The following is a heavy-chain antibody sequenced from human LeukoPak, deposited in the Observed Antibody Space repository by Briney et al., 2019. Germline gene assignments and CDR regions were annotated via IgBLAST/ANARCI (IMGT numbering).Heavy chain of an antibody. V-gene: IGHV3-7*01. D-gene: IGHD3-10*01. Sequence: GGSLRLSCGVSGITFSNYWMTWVRQAPGKGLEWVANIKQDGSEKYYVDSVKGRFTISRDNAKNSLYLQMNSLRAEDTAVYYCARSSSRWFGEGYFDYWGQGTLVTVSS. J-gene: IGHJ4*02. CDR2: IKQDGSEK. CDR3: ARSSSRWFGEGYFDY. CDR1: GITFSNYW.